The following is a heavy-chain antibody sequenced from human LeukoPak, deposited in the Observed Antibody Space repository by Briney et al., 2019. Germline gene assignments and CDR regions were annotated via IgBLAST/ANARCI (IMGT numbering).Heavy chain of an antibody. Sequence: SGGSLRLSCAASGFTFSSYAMSWVRQAPGKGLEWVSAISGSGGSTYYADSVEGRFTISRDNSKNTLYLQMNSLRADDTAVYYCAKDYGDYGVGYFDYWGQGTLVTVSS. CDR2: ISGSGGST. D-gene: IGHD4-17*01. J-gene: IGHJ4*02. CDR1: GFTFSSYA. V-gene: IGHV3-23*01. CDR3: AKDYGDYGVGYFDY.